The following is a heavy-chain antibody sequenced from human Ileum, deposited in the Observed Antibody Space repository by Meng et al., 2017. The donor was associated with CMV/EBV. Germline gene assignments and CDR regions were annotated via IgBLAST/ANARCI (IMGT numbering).Heavy chain of an antibody. CDR1: GVSISSYF. V-gene: IGHV4-59*01. Sequence: GSLRLSCTVSGVSISSYFWSWIRLSPGKGLEWIGYINYSGSTKYNPSLESRVSISIDTSKNQFSLRLRSVIAADTAEYYCARAGGYDYHFDFWGQGKLVNVSS. CDR2: INYSGST. J-gene: IGHJ4*02. D-gene: IGHD5-12*01. CDR3: ARAGGYDYHFDF.